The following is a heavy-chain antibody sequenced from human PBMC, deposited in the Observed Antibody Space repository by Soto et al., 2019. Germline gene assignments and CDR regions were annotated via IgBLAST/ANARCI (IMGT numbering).Heavy chain of an antibody. CDR2: ISSSSSYI. CDR1: GFTFGTYA. D-gene: IGHD4-4*01. V-gene: IGHV3-21*01. J-gene: IGHJ6*02. Sequence: PGESLKISCAASGFTFGTYAMNWVRQAPGKGLEWVSSISSSSSYIYYADSVKGRFTISRDNAKNSLYLQMNSLRAEDTAVYYCASEGSWNDYSNPIYYYYYGMDVWGQGTTVTVSS. CDR3: ASEGSWNDYSNPIYYYYYGMDV.